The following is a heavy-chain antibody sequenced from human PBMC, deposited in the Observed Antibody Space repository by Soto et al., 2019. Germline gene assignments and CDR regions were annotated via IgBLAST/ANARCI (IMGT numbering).Heavy chain of an antibody. J-gene: IGHJ5*02. CDR3: ARAKSSSSPWFDP. CDR2: MNPNSGNT. CDR1: GYTFISYD. D-gene: IGHD6-6*01. V-gene: IGHV1-8*01. Sequence: GASVKVSCKASGYTFISYDINWVRRATGQGLEWMGWMNPNSGNTGYAQKFQGRVTMTRNTSISTAYMELSSLRSEDTAVYYCARAKSSSSPWFDPWGQGTLVTVSS.